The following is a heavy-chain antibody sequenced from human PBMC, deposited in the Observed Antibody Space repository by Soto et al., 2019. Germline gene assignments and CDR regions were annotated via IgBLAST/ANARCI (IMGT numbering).Heavy chain of an antibody. Sequence: QVQLVESGGGVVQPGRSLRISCTASGFTFTDYSLHWVRQAPGNGLEWVALISSDGRKKYYADSVKGRFTISRDTSKNTRDLQMNSLRSEDTAVYYCTRVPGWYGKGIFDYWGQGTLVTVSS. CDR1: GFTFTDYS. CDR3: TRVPGWYGKGIFDY. J-gene: IGHJ4*02. V-gene: IGHV3-30*04. CDR2: ISSDGRKK. D-gene: IGHD6-19*01.